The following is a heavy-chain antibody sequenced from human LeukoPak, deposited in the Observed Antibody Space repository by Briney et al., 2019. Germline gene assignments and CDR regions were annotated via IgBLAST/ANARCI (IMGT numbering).Heavy chain of an antibody. J-gene: IGHJ6*02. Sequence: GRSLRFSCAASGFTFSSYAMHWVRQAPGKGLEWVAVISYDGSNKYYADSVKGRFTISRDNSKNTLYLQMNSLRAEDTAVYYCARASEEDPYYYYYGMDVWGQGTTVTVSS. CDR2: ISYDGSNK. CDR3: ARASEEDPYYYYYGMDV. CDR1: GFTFSSYA. V-gene: IGHV3-30-3*01.